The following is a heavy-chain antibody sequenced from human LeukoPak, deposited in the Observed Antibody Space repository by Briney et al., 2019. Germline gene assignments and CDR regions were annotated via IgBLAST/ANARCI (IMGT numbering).Heavy chain of an antibody. Sequence: GASVKVSCKASGYTFTSYGISWVRQAPGQGLEWMGWISAYNGNTNYAQKLQGRVTITRDTSASTAYMELSSLRSEDTAVYYCARAPYIVATTSLRFDPWGQGTLVTVSS. D-gene: IGHD5-12*01. CDR3: ARAPYIVATTSLRFDP. J-gene: IGHJ5*02. CDR2: ISAYNGNT. V-gene: IGHV1-18*01. CDR1: GYTFTSYG.